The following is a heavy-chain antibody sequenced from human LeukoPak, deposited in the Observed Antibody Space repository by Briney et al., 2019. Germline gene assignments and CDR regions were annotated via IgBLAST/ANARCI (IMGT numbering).Heavy chain of an antibody. CDR2: IIPILGIA. J-gene: IGHJ5*02. V-gene: IGHV1-69*10. CDR1: GGTFSSYT. CDR3: ARVGYDSSGYSNRNNWFDP. D-gene: IGHD3-22*01. Sequence: SVKVSCTASGGTFSSYTISWVRQAPGQGLEWMGGIIPILGIANYAQKFQGRVTITADKSTSTAYMELSSLRSEDTAVYYCARVGYDSSGYSNRNNWFDPWGQGTLVTVSS.